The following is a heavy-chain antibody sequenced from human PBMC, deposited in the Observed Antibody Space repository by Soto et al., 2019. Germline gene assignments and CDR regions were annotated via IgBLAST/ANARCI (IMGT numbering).Heavy chain of an antibody. CDR1: GLTFSNYG. J-gene: IGHJ3*02. V-gene: IGHV3-33*01. CDR3: ARALQMVTTHASDI. D-gene: IGHD4-17*01. Sequence: ALRISCAPCGLTFSNYGMHWVRQAPGKGLEWVAVTWYDGSNKYHADSVKGRFTISRDNSKNTLYLQMNSLRAEDTAVYYGARALQMVTTHASDIWGQGTMVNVSS. CDR2: TWYDGSNK.